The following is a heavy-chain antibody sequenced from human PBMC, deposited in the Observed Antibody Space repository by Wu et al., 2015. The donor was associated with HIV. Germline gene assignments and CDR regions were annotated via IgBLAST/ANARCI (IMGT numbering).Heavy chain of an antibody. CDR1: YILTSYP. D-gene: IGHD2-8*02. J-gene: IGHJ6*01. CDR2: MNPYNSYK. V-gene: IGHV1-18*01. Sequence: VQSGPEARRPGASVKVSCKASYILTSYPIGWVRQAPGQRLEWMGWMNPYNSYKKPAQKFQDRIAMSTNNSAHTAYMELRSLTSDDTAIYFCAESRCTSTYYTTSYLPWAGTNVLVDCLLLASLPNGPTYG. CDR3: AESRCTSTYYTTSYLPWAGTNVLVDCLLLASLPNGPTYG.